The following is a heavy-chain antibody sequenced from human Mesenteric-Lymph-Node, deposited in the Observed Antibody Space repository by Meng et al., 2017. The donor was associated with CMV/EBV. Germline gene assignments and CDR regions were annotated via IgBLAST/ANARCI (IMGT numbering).Heavy chain of an antibody. V-gene: IGHV3-33*06. CDR2: LWSDGTNK. CDR1: GFTLSTSG. J-gene: IGHJ4*02. D-gene: IGHD2-21*01. Sequence: GGSLRPSCVASGFTLSTSGMHWVRQAPGKGLEWVAILWSDGTNKYYADSVKGRFTISRDDSKNTLYLLMNSLRAEDTATYYCAKDLFSAIEPPAFHYWGQGTLVTVSS. CDR3: AKDLFSAIEPPAFHY.